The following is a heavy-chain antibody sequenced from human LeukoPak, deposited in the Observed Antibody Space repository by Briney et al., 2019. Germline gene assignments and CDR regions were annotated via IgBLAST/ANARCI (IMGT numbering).Heavy chain of an antibody. V-gene: IGHV4-59*08. CDR2: VDYSGNT. CDR1: GGSITNYY. CDR3: ARLFRRTWFDP. J-gene: IGHJ5*02. D-gene: IGHD3-9*01. Sequence: SETLSLTCIVSGGSITNYYWTWIRQPPGKALEWVGHVDYSGNTNYNPSLKGRVTISLDTSKTHFSLKVNSVTAADTAIYYCARLFRRTWFDPWGQGTLVIVS.